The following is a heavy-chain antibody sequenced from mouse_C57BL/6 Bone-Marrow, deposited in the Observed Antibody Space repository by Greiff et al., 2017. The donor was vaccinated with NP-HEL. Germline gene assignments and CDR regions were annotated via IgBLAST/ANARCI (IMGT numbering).Heavy chain of an antibody. D-gene: IGHD1-1*01. V-gene: IGHV1-22*01. CDR2: INPNNGGT. CDR1: GYTFTDYN. J-gene: IGHJ4*01. CDR3: TRPDYYGSYLAMDY. Sequence: EVQLQQSGPELVKPGASVKMSCKASGYTFTDYNMHWVKQSHGKSLEWIGYINPNNGGTAYNQKFKGKAILTADKSSSTAYMELRSLTSEDSAVYYCTRPDYYGSYLAMDYWGQGTSVTVSS.